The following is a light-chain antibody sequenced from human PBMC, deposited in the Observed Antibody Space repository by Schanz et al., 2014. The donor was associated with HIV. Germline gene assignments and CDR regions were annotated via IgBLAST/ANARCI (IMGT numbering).Light chain of an antibody. V-gene: IGKV1-16*02. J-gene: IGKJ4*01. Sequence: DIQMTQSPSSVSASVGDRVSITCRASQVISSFLAWYQQKPGKAPNLLIYTASSLESGVPSKFSGSGSGTDFTLTITSLQPEDFATYYCQQYHTYPPTFGGGTKVEIK. CDR2: TAS. CDR3: QQYHTYPPT. CDR1: QVISSF.